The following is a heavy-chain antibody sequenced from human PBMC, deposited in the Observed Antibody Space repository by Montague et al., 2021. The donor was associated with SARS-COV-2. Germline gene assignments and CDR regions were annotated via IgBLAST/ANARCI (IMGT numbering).Heavy chain of an antibody. Sequence: SLRLSCAASGFSFRTYGMHWVRRAPGKGLEWVAYIFYDGSKEDYADSVKGRFTISRDNSKDTLYLHMNTLRAEDTAMYYCARQKDIVGTFDSWDQGTLVIVST. D-gene: IGHD5-12*01. CDR2: IFYDGSKE. CDR1: GFSFRTYG. CDR3: ARQKDIVGTFDS. J-gene: IGHJ4*02. V-gene: IGHV3-33*01.